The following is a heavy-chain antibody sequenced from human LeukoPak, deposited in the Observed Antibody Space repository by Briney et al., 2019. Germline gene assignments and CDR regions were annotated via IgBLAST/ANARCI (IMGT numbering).Heavy chain of an antibody. V-gene: IGHV3-72*01. CDR2: TRNKAKSYTT. CDR3: ARAVASSGYYWGY. D-gene: IGHD3-22*01. CDR1: GFTFSDHY. Sequence: GGSLRLSCVASGFTFSDHYMDWVRQAPGKGLEWVGRTRNKAKSYTTEYAASVKGRFTVSRDESKNSLYLQMNSLKTEDTAVYYCARAVASSGYYWGYWGQGTLVTVSS. J-gene: IGHJ4*02.